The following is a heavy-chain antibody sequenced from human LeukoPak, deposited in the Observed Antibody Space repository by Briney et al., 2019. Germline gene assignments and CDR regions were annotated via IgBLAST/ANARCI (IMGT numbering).Heavy chain of an antibody. Sequence: GGSLRLSCAASGFTFSSYSMNWVRQAPGKGREWVSSISSSSSYIYYADSVKGRFTISRDNAKNSLYLQMNSLRAEDTAVYYCARSVGGVATILYFDYWGQGTLVTVSS. CDR2: ISSSSSYI. V-gene: IGHV3-21*01. J-gene: IGHJ4*02. D-gene: IGHD5-24*01. CDR3: ARSVGGVATILYFDY. CDR1: GFTFSSYS.